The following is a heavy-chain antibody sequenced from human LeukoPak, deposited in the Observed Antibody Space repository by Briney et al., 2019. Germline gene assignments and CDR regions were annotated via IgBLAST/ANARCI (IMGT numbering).Heavy chain of an antibody. CDR3: ARGLDSSGYYPLGY. CDR2: ISAYNGNT. J-gene: IGHJ4*02. CDR1: GYTFPSYG. Sequence: ASVKVSCKTSGYTFPSYGFSWVRQAPGQGLEWMGWISAYNGNTNYAQKLQGRVTITRNTSISTAYMELSSLRSEDTAVYYCARGLDSSGYYPLGYWGQGTLVTVSS. V-gene: IGHV1-18*01. D-gene: IGHD3-22*01.